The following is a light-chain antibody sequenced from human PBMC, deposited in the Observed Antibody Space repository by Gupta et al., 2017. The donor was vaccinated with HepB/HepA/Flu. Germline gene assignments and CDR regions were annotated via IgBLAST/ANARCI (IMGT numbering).Light chain of an antibody. CDR1: QSVSRY. CDR3: LQGSNWPIT. V-gene: IGKV3-11*01. Sequence: EILLTQSPATLSLSPGERPTLSGRASQSVSRYLAWYQQKPGQTPRPLIYYASNRATGIPARFSGSGSGTEFTLTISSLEPEDFAVYYCLQGSNWPITFGGGTKVDI. J-gene: IGKJ4*01. CDR2: YAS.